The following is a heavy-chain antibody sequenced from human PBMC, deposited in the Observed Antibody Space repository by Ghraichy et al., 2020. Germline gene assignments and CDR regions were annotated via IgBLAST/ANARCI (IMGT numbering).Heavy chain of an antibody. J-gene: IGHJ4*02. D-gene: IGHD4-17*01. CDR2: INAGNGNT. CDR1: GYTFTSYA. CDR3: ARPDDYGDYGYYFDY. V-gene: IGHV1-3*01. Sequence: ASVKVSCKASGYTFTSYAMHWVRQAPGQRLEWMGWINAGNGNTKYSQKFQGRVTITRDTSASTAYMELSSLRSEDTAVYYCARPDDYGDYGYYFDYWGQGTLVTVSS.